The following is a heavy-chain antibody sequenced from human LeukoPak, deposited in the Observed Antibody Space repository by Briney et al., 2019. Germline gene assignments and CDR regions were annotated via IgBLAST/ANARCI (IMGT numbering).Heavy chain of an antibody. CDR1: GFTFSSYG. CDR2: ISGSGGST. Sequence: PGGSLRLSCAASGFTFSSYGMSWVRQAPGKGLEWVSAISGSGGSTYYADSVKGRFTISRDNSKNTLYLQMNSLRAEDTAVYYCAKDHMSWELLTFDYWGQGTLVTVSS. D-gene: IGHD1-26*01. J-gene: IGHJ4*02. CDR3: AKDHMSWELLTFDY. V-gene: IGHV3-23*01.